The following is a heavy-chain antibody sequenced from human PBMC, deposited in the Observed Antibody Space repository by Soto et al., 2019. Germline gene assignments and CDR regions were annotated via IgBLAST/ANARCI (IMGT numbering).Heavy chain of an antibody. Sequence: PSETLSPPCTVSGDSISSSTYFWGWVRQPPGKGLEWIGSIYYSGSTYYNPSLKSRVTISVDTSKNHFSLKLSSVTAADTAVYYCARHLGEGYFDYWGQGTLVTVSS. CDR2: IYYSGST. CDR3: ARHLGEGYFDY. V-gene: IGHV4-39*01. J-gene: IGHJ4*02. CDR1: GDSISSSTYF.